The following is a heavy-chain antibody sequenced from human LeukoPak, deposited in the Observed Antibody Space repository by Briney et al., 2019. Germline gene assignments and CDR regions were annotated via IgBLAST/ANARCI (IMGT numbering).Heavy chain of an antibody. D-gene: IGHD6-13*01. CDR1: GFTFSSYW. CDR2: IKQDGSEK. J-gene: IGHJ4*02. V-gene: IGHV3-7*01. Sequence: GGSLRLSCAVSGFTFSSYWMSWVRQAPGKGLEWVANIKQDGSEKYYVDSVKGRFTISRDNAKNSLYLQMNSLRAEDTAVYYCARDLAAARTPLRYWGQGTLVTVSS. CDR3: ARDLAAARTPLRY.